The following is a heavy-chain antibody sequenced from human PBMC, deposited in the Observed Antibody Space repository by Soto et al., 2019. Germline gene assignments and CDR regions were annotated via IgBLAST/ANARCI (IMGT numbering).Heavy chain of an antibody. D-gene: IGHD2-2*01. Sequence: ASVKVSCKASGYTFTSYAMHWVRQAPGQRLEWMGWINAGNGNTKYSQKFQGRVTITRDTSASTAYMELSSLRSEDTAVYYCATGYCSSTSCPGLDYWGQGTLVTVSS. J-gene: IGHJ4*02. CDR3: ATGYCSSTSCPGLDY. CDR1: GYTFTSYA. CDR2: INAGNGNT. V-gene: IGHV1-3*01.